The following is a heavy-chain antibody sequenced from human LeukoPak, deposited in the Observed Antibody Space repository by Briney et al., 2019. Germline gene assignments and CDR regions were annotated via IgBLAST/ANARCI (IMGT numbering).Heavy chain of an antibody. V-gene: IGHV4-59*01. CDR3: ARVSPRRSLLRYFDWLPSSGMDV. CDR1: GGSISSYY. J-gene: IGHJ6*02. CDR2: IYYSGST. Sequence: SETLSLTCTVSGGSISSYYWSWIRQPPGKGLEWIGYIYYSGSTNYNPSLKSRVTISVDTSKNQSSLKLSSVTAADTAVYYCARVSPRRSLLRYFDWLPSSGMDVWGQGTTVTVSS. D-gene: IGHD3-9*01.